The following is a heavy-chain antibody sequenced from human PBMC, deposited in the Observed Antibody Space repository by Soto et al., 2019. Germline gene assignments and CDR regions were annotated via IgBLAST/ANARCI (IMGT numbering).Heavy chain of an antibody. CDR2: ISGSGGAT. CDR3: AKESASGWV. D-gene: IGHD6-19*01. Sequence: EVQLLESGGGLVQPGGSLRLSCAGSGFIFSSSAMSWVRQAPGKGLEWVSAISGSGGATFYADSVKGRFTVSRDNSKSTLYVQMHSLRAEETAVYYCAKESASGWVWGQEPVVTVSS. V-gene: IGHV3-23*01. J-gene: IGHJ4*02. CDR1: GFIFSSSA.